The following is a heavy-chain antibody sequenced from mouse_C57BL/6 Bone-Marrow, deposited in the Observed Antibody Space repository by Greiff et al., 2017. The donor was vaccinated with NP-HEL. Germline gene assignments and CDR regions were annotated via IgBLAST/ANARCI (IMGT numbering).Heavy chain of an antibody. CDR2: ISYSGST. CDR1: GYSITSDY. J-gene: IGHJ4*01. D-gene: IGHD2-2*01. Sequence: EVKLQESGPGLAKPSQTLSLTCSVTGYSITSDYWNWIRKFPGNKLEYMGYISYSGSTYYNPSRKSRISITRDTSKNQYYLQLNSVTTEDTATYYCARAPLWLRRNYYAMDYWGQGTSVTVSS. CDR3: ARAPLWLRRNYYAMDY. V-gene: IGHV3-8*01.